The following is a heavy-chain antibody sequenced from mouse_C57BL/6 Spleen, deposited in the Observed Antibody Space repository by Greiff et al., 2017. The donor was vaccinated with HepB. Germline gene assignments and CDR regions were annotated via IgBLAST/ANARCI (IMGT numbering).Heavy chain of an antibody. V-gene: IGHV5-12*01. J-gene: IGHJ1*03. Sequence: EVKLVESGGGLVQPGGSLKLSCAASGFTFSDYYMYWVRQTPEKRLEWVAYISNGGGSTYYPDTVKGRFTISRDNAKNTLYLQMSRLKSEDTAMYYCARRDYYGSSFDWYFDVWGTGTTVTVSS. CDR2: ISNGGGST. CDR1: GFTFSDYY. D-gene: IGHD1-1*01. CDR3: ARRDYYGSSFDWYFDV.